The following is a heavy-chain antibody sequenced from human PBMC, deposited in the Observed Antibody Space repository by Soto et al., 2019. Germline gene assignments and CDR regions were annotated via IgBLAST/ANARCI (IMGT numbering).Heavy chain of an antibody. CDR2: INPNSGDT. CDR3: ARATAYDFWSGYYRSYGLDV. J-gene: IGHJ6*02. D-gene: IGHD3-3*01. V-gene: IGHV1-2*04. CDR1: GYTFTGYF. Sequence: VQLVQSGAEVKSPGASVSVSCTTSGYTFTGYFIHWVRQAPGQGLEWMGWINPNSGDTSYSQKFQGWVTMARDTSISTAYMELSRLRSDDTAVYYCARATAYDFWSGYYRSYGLDVWGQGTTVTV.